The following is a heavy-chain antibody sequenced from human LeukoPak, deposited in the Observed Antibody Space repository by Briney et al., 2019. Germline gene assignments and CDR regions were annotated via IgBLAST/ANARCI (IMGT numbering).Heavy chain of an antibody. CDR2: IYPSDSDT. V-gene: IGHV5-51*01. CDR1: GYSFTNSW. J-gene: IGHJ4*02. Sequence: GESLNISCKVSGYSFTNSWIGWVRQMPGKGLGWMGIIYPSDSDTRYSPSFQGQVTISADKSTTTAYLQWSSLKASNTAMYYCATGSSSNYFDYWGQGTLVTVSS. D-gene: IGHD6-6*01. CDR3: ATGSSSNYFDY.